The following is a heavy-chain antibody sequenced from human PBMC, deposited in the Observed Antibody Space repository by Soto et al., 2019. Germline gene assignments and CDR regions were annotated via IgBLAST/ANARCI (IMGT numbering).Heavy chain of an antibody. CDR3: ARRITGDPRFDL. Sequence: QLQLQESGPGLVKHSETLSLTCTVSDGSISSYYWSWIRQPPGKGLEWIGYVYSNGDTRFNPSLKRRVTISVDTSRIRFSLRLNSVTAADTAVYYCARRITGDPRFDLWGRGTLVTVSS. D-gene: IGHD1-20*01. CDR2: VYSNGDT. J-gene: IGHJ2*01. CDR1: DGSISSYY. V-gene: IGHV4-59*12.